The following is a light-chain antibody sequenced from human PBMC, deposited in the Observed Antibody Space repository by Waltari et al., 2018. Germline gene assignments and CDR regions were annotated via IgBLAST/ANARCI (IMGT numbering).Light chain of an antibody. CDR1: NSDVGAYNY. Sequence: QSVLTQPPPATGSPGQLVTISRTGTNSDVGAYNYVPWYQQTPGKVPKLLIYEVNKRPSGVPDRFSGSKSGNTASLTVSGLQADDEADYYCSSYAHNNHFVFGTGTKVTVL. CDR2: EVN. V-gene: IGLV2-8*01. J-gene: IGLJ1*01. CDR3: SSYAHNNHFV.